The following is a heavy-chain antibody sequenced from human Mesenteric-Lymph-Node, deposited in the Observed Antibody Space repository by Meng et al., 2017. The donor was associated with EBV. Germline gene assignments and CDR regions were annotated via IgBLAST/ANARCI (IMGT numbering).Heavy chain of an antibody. CDR1: GASISSGSYY. V-gene: IGHV4-39*01. CDR3: VSYDYGNYVSFDS. CDR2: IYYRGST. D-gene: IGHD4-11*01. Sequence: LQLQESVPGLGEPSGTVSLTCTVSGASISSGSYYWGWIRQPPGKGLEWIGSIYYRGSTYYNPSLRSRVTISVDTSKNHFSLKLSSVTAADTAMYYCVSYDYGNYVSFDSWGQGILVTVSS. J-gene: IGHJ4*02.